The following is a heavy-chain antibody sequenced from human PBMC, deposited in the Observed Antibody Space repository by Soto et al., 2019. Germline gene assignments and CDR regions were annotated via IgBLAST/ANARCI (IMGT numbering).Heavy chain of an antibody. CDR2: ISTYNGNT. D-gene: IGHD3-10*01. CDR1: GYTFITCG. V-gene: IGHV1-18*01. J-gene: IGHJ4*02. Sequence: QVQLVQSGAEVKKPGASVKVSCKASGYTFITCGISWVRQGPGQGLVWMGWISTYNGNTNYAQKLQGRVTMTTDTPTSTAYMELRGLRSDDTAVYYCVRDLDGSGSYYTDYWGQGTLVTVSS. CDR3: VRDLDGSGSYYTDY.